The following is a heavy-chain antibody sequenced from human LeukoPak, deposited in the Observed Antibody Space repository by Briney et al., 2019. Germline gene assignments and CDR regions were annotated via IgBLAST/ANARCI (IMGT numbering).Heavy chain of an antibody. CDR1: GASISSYY. D-gene: IGHD2-8*01. Sequence: PSETLSLTCTVSGASISSYYWSWIRQPAGKGLEWIGRIYTSGSTSYNPSLKSRVTMSVDTSKNQFSLKLSSVTAADTAVYYCASFGVFQYLDYWGQGTLVTVSS. V-gene: IGHV4-4*07. CDR3: ASFGVFQYLDY. J-gene: IGHJ4*02. CDR2: IYTSGST.